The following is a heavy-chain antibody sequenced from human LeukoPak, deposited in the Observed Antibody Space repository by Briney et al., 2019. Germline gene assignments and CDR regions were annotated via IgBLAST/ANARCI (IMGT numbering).Heavy chain of an antibody. CDR3: ARLVVSSWYHEVLLGRDY. Sequence: SETLSLTCTVSGYSISSDYYWGWIRQSPGKGLEWLGNFYYSGSTYYKPSLKSRVTISVDTSKNQISLKLSSVTAADTAVYYCARLVVSSWYHEVLLGRDYWGQGTLVTVSS. CDR1: GYSISSDYY. V-gene: IGHV4-38-2*02. D-gene: IGHD6-13*01. CDR2: FYYSGST. J-gene: IGHJ4*02.